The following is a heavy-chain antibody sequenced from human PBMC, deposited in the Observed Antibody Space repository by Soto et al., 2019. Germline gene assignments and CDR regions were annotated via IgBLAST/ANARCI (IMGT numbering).Heavy chain of an antibody. CDR3: ASSIAAAGTYD. Sequence: QVQLQESGPGLVKPSETLSLTCTVSGGSISSYYWSWIRQPPGKGLEWIGYIYYSGSTNYNPSLKIRVTISVDTSKNQFSLKLSSVTAADTAVYYCASSIAAAGTYDWGQGTLVTVSS. V-gene: IGHV4-59*01. D-gene: IGHD6-13*01. J-gene: IGHJ4*02. CDR1: GGSISSYY. CDR2: IYYSGST.